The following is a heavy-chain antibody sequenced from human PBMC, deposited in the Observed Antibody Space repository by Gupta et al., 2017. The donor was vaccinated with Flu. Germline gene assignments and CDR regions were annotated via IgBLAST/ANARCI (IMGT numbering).Heavy chain of an antibody. J-gene: IGHJ5*02. CDR2: INPNSGGT. D-gene: IGHD6-19*01. CDR1: GYTFTGYY. Sequence: QVQLVQSGAEVKKPGASVKVSCKASGYTFTGYYMPWVRQAPGQGLEWMGWINPNSGGTNYAQKFQGRVTMTRDTSISTAYMELSRLRSDDTAVYYCAREGAGYSSGWYGWFDPWGQGTLVTVSS. V-gene: IGHV1-2*02. CDR3: AREGAGYSSGWYGWFDP.